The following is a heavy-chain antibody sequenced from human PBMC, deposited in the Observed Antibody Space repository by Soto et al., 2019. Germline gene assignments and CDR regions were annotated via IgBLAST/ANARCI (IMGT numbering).Heavy chain of an antibody. CDR3: AIATRPSFLGEGDWFGP. CDR1: GGSFSNYG. V-gene: IGHV1-69*13. D-gene: IGHD6-6*01. Sequence: SVKVSCKVSGGSFSNYGLRWVRPAPGHVLECMGVLISFFGPTNHEDKFPGRLTITADESTNTAYMELSSLTSEDTAVYYCAIATRPSFLGEGDWFGPWGQGTLVTVSS. J-gene: IGHJ5*02. CDR2: LISFFGPT.